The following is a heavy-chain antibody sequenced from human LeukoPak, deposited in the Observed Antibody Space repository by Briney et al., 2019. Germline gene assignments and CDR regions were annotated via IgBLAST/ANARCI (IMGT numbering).Heavy chain of an antibody. CDR2: ISGSGGNT. Sequence: GGSLRLSCAASGFSFRNYAMTWVRQAPGKELHWVSAISGSGGNTYYADSVKGRFTVSRDNSKNTMYLQMGSLRPEDMGVYYCARAFRPASDPHDFYDFWGRGTTVTVSS. CDR1: GFSFRNYA. CDR3: ARAFRPASDPHDFYDF. J-gene: IGHJ3*01. D-gene: IGHD3/OR15-3a*01. V-gene: IGHV3-23*01.